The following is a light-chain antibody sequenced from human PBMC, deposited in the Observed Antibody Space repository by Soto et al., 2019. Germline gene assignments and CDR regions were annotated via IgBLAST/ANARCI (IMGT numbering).Light chain of an antibody. CDR3: QXXSNWPLA. V-gene: IGKV3-11*01. CDR2: DAS. CDR1: QXVSXX. Sequence: EIVLTQSPATLSLSPGXRXTXXXXASQXVSXXLAWYQQKPGQAPRLLIYDASNRAPGIPARFSGSGSGTDFTLTISSLEPEXFAVXYXQXXSNWPLAFGGGTKVEIK. J-gene: IGKJ4*01.